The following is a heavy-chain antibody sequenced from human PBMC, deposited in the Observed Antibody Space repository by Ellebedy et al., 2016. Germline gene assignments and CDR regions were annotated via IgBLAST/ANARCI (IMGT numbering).Heavy chain of an antibody. CDR1: GLNFNTFF. J-gene: IGHJ4*02. Sequence: GESLKISXTASGLNFNTFFMTWVRQAPGKGLEWVSTISPGSDITRLADSVKGRFTISRDNSRSTLFLQMHSLRVEDTAVYYCRQGHYFNYWGQGTLVTVSS. V-gene: IGHV3-23*01. CDR3: RQGHYFNY. CDR2: ISPGSDIT.